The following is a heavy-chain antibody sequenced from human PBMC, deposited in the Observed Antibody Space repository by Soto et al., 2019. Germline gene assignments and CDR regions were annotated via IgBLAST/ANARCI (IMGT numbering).Heavy chain of an antibody. CDR3: ASTSWTFSWFPIDY. Sequence: QVQLVESGGGVVQPGKSLRLSCAVSTITFSRFALHWVRQAPGKGLEWVATISYDGSNEVYADSVRGRFTISRHTKNTLSLQMNGLRPGDTGLYFCASTSWTFSWFPIDYWGQGTLVTVS. CDR2: ISYDGSNE. D-gene: IGHD3-9*01. V-gene: IGHV3-30*03. CDR1: TITFSRFA. J-gene: IGHJ4*02.